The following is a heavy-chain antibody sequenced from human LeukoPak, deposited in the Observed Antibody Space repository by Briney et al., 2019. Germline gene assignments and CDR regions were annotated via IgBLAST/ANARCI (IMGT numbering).Heavy chain of an antibody. Sequence: ASVKVSCKASGGTFSSYAISWVRQAPGQGLEWMGGIIPIFGTANYAQKFQGRVTITADESTSTAYMELSSLRPEDTAVYYCAREYFTMVRGVNAYYYGMDVWGKGTTVTVSS. CDR2: IIPIFGTA. D-gene: IGHD3-10*01. J-gene: IGHJ6*04. CDR1: GGTFSSYA. V-gene: IGHV1-69*01. CDR3: AREYFTMVRGVNAYYYGMDV.